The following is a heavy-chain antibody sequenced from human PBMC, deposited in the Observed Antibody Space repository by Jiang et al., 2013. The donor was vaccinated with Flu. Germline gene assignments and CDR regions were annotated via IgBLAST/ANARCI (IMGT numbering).Heavy chain of an antibody. CDR1: GGSISSSGYY. CDR2: IRYSGTT. CDR3: ARHDDRGVNTNAFDI. V-gene: IGHV4-39*01. J-gene: IGHJ3*02. D-gene: IGHD1-14*01. Sequence: GSGLVKPSETMSLTCTVSGGSISSSGYYWGWIRQPPGKGLEWIGTIRYSGTTYYHPSLKSRVTVSSDTSRNQFSLQLSSVTAADTAVYFCARHDDRGVNTNAFDIWGQGTMVTVSS.